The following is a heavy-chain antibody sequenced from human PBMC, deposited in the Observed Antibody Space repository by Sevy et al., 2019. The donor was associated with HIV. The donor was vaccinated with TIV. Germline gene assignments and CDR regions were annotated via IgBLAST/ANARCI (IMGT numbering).Heavy chain of an antibody. V-gene: IGHV4-4*02. Sequence: SETLSLTCAVSGGSISRSNWWSWVRQPPGKGLEWIGEVYHSGSTNYNPSLKSRVTISIDKSKNQFSLRMTSVTAADTAIYYCARKHQYSDFGPYFFDYWGQGTLVTVSS. CDR1: GGSISRSNW. D-gene: IGHD3-3*01. CDR3: ARKHQYSDFGPYFFDY. J-gene: IGHJ4*02. CDR2: VYHSGST.